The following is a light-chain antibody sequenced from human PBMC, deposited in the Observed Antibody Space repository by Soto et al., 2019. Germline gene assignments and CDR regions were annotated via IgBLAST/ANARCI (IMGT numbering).Light chain of an antibody. Sequence: DIQMTQSPSTLSASVGDRATITCRASQSISSWLAWYQQKPGKAPKLLIYDASSLESGVPSRFSGSGSGTEFTLTISSLQPEDVATYYCQKYNSAFLTFGGGTKVDIK. V-gene: IGKV1-5*01. J-gene: IGKJ4*01. CDR2: DAS. CDR3: QKYNSAFLT. CDR1: QSISSW.